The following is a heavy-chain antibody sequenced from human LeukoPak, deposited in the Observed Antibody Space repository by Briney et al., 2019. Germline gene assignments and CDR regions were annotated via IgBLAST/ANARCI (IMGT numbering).Heavy chain of an antibody. V-gene: IGHV3-23*01. CDR2: ISDSGSIT. CDR3: AKDARRTSGWYFFDY. D-gene: IGHD6-19*01. J-gene: IGHJ4*02. CDR1: GFAFSSQA. Sequence: GGSLRLSCAASGFAFSSQAMGWVRQAPGKGLEWVSVISDSGSITYYADSVKGRFAISRDNSKNTLFLQMNSLRAEDTAVYYCAKDARRTSGWYFFDYWGQGTLVTVSS.